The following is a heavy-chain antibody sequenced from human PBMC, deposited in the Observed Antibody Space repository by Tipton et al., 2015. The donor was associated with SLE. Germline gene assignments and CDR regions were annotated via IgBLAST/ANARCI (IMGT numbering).Heavy chain of an antibody. D-gene: IGHD1-7*01. CDR1: GGSISSYC. Sequence: TLSLTCTVSGGSISSYCWNWFRQPPGKELEWIGYIYYTGSTNYNPSIKSRVTMSLDTSKNQFSLKLTSVTAADTAVYHCTRVPRYNWNYIADWGQGTLVSVSS. CDR3: TRVPRYNWNYIAD. CDR2: IYYTGST. J-gene: IGHJ4*02. V-gene: IGHV4-59*12.